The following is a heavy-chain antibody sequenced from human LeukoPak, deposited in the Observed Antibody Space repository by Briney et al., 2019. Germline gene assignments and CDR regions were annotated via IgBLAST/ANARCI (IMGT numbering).Heavy chain of an antibody. D-gene: IGHD2-2*02. V-gene: IGHV3-23*01. Sequence: GGSLRLSCAASGFAFNTYAMTWVRQAPGKGLEWVSVISGSGGNTYYAYAVKGRFTISRDNSKNTLFLQMNSLRAEDTALYYCAKEGCTSTNCYSNSWGQGALVTV. J-gene: IGHJ4*02. CDR1: GFAFNTYA. CDR3: AKEGCTSTNCYSNS. CDR2: ISGSGGNT.